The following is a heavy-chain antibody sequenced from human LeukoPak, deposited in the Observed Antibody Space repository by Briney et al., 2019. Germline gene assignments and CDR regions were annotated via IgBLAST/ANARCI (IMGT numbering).Heavy chain of an antibody. Sequence: GESLKISCKGSGYSFTSYWIGWVRQMPGKGLEWMGIIYPGDSDTRYSPSFQGQVTISADKSISTAYLQWSSLKASDTAMYYCARTNSWFIKYFQHWGQGTLVTVSS. V-gene: IGHV5-51*01. CDR3: ARTNSWFIKYFQH. CDR1: GYSFTSYW. D-gene: IGHD6-13*01. J-gene: IGHJ1*01. CDR2: IYPGDSDT.